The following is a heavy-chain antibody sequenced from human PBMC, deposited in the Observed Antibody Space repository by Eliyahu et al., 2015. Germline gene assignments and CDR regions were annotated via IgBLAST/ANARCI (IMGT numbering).Heavy chain of an antibody. V-gene: IGHV2-5*02. CDR3: AHRREYSGNWDGGALDI. Sequence: QITLEESGPARVKPTQTXALTCTFXGFSIXSXGGGVGWIRQPPGKPLEWLAFIYWDDDKRYSPSLRSRLTITKDTSQNQVVLIMTNMDPVDTATYYCAHRREYSGNWDGGALDIWGQGTVVTVSS. CDR2: IYWDDDK. D-gene: IGHD6-13*01. CDR1: GFSIXSXGGG. J-gene: IGHJ3*02.